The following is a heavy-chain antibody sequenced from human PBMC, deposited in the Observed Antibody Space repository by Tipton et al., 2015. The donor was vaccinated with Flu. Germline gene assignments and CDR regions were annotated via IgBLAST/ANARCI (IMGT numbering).Heavy chain of an antibody. CDR3: AHEGYCDGDGCAPLGPNWFDP. Sequence: LVKPTQTLTLTCTFSGFSLSTTGVGVGWIRQPPGKALEWLALIYWNGRKYYNPSLQNRLSVTKDTSKDQVLFTMTDVDSADTATYYCAHEGYCDGDGCAPLGPNWFDPWGQGILVTVSS. CDR2: IYWNGRK. D-gene: IGHD2-21*01. J-gene: IGHJ5*02. CDR1: GFSLSTTGVG. V-gene: IGHV2-5*01.